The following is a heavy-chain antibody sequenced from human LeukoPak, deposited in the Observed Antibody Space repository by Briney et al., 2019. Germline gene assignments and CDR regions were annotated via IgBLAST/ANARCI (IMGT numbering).Heavy chain of an antibody. V-gene: IGHV4-59*08. Sequence: SETLSLTCTVSGGSISGYCWSWIRQPPGKGLEWIGYIHYSGSTKYNPSLKSRVTTAVDTSKNQLSLKLSSVTAADTAVYYCARRGSGNDLGGLDYWGQGTLVTVSS. CDR3: ARRGSGNDLGGLDY. J-gene: IGHJ4*02. CDR2: IHYSGST. D-gene: IGHD5-12*01. CDR1: GGSISGYC.